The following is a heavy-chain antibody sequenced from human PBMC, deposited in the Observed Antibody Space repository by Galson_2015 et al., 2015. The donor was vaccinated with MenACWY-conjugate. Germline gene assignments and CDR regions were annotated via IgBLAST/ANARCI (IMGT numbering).Heavy chain of an antibody. D-gene: IGHD1-26*01. CDR1: GYNFITYW. CDR2: IDPVDSNT. CDR3: ARHTPGGRGMDV. V-gene: IGHV5-51*01. J-gene: IGHJ6*02. Sequence: QSGAEVKKPGESLKISCKGSGYNFITYWIAWVRQMPGKGLEWMGLIDPVDSNTRNSPSFQGQVTISADKSISTAYLQWTSLRASDTAMYYCARHTPGGRGMDVWGQGTTVTVSS.